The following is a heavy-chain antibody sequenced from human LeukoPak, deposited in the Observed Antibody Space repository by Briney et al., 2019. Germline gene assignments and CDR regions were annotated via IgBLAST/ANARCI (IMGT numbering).Heavy chain of an antibody. CDR1: GGSFSGYY. V-gene: IGHV4-34*01. CDR3: ARVPLYDYVWGSYRHYAFDI. CDR2: INHSGST. J-gene: IGHJ3*02. D-gene: IGHD3-16*02. Sequence: KPSETLSLTCAVYGGSFSGYYWSWIRQPPGKGLGWIGGINHSGSTNYNPSLKSRVTISVDTSKNQFSLKLSSVTAADTAVYYCARVPLYDYVWGSYRHYAFDIWGQGTMVTVSS.